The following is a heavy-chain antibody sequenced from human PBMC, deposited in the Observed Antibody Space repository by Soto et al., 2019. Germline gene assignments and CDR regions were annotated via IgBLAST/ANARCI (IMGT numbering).Heavy chain of an antibody. CDR3: AGHYPPIDAFDI. CDR2: IYPGDSDA. V-gene: IGHV5-51*01. D-gene: IGHD3-16*02. J-gene: IGHJ3*02. CDR1: VCKFSSYW. Sequence: VCKFSSYWIGRVRTQNGKGREWMGIIYPGDSDARYSPSFRGQVTISADKSISTAYLQWSSLKASDTDMYYCAGHYPPIDAFDICGHGTMVTV.